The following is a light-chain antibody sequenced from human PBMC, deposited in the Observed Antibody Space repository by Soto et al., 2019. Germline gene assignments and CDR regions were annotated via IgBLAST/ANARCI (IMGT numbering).Light chain of an antibody. J-gene: IGKJ1*01. CDR3: QYYNSYSEA. CDR2: KAS. V-gene: IGKV1-5*03. Sequence: DIQLTQSPSFLSASVGDRVTITCRASQTISSWLAWYQQKPGKAPKLLIYKASTLKSGVPSRFSGSGSGTEFTLTISSLQPDDFATYYCQYYNSYSEAFGQGTKVDIK. CDR1: QTISSW.